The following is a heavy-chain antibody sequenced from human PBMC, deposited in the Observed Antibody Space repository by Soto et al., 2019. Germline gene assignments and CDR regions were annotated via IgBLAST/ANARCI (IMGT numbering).Heavy chain of an antibody. D-gene: IGHD4-17*01. CDR3: AKSKGALEILKTTVTTFWGLFHI. J-gene: IGHJ3*02. CDR1: GFTFDDYA. V-gene: IGHV3-9*01. CDR2: ISWNGGSR. Sequence: EVQLVESGGGLVQPGRSLRLSCAASGFTFDDYAMHWVRQVPGKGPEWVSGISWNGGSRGYAESVRGRFTISRDNAKNSLYLQMNSLRAEDTALYYCAKSKGALEILKTTVTTFWGLFHIWGQGTMVTVSS.